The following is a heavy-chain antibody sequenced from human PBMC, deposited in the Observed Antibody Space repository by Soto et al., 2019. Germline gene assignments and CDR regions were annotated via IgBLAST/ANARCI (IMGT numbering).Heavy chain of an antibody. V-gene: IGHV4-39*01. J-gene: IGHJ4*02. Sequence: SETLSLTCTVSGGSISSSSYYWCWIRQPPGKGLEWIGRIYYSGIAHYNPSLRSRVTISIDTSKNHFSLKLSSVTAADTAVYYCARPARQDTVAGDFWGQGTLVTVSS. CDR3: ARPARQDTVAGDF. CDR2: IYYSGIA. CDR1: GGSISSSSYY. D-gene: IGHD5-12*01.